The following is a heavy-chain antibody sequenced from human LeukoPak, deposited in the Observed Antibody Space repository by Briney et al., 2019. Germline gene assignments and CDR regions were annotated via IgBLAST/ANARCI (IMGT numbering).Heavy chain of an antibody. CDR2: FYTSGRT. CDR3: ARGPRWGYGDYLFDY. V-gene: IGHV4-4*07. J-gene: IGHJ4*02. Sequence: PETLSLTCTVSGGSISSYYWSWIRQPAGKGLEWIGRFYTSGRTNYNPSLKSRVTMSVDTSKNQFSLKLSSVTAADTAVYYCARGPRWGYGDYLFDYWGQGTLVTVSS. CDR1: GGSISSYY. D-gene: IGHD4-17*01.